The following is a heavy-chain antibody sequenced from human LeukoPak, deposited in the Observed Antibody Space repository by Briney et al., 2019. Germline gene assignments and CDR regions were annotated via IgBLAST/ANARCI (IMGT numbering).Heavy chain of an antibody. CDR3: ASSAAIWPPIFDY. J-gene: IGHJ4*02. CDR1: GGSISSYY. Sequence: PSETLSLTCTVSGGSISSYYWSWIRQPPGKGLEWIGYIYYSGSTNYNPSLKSRVTISVDTSKNQFSLKLSSVTAADTAVYYCASSAAIWPPIFDYWGQGTLVTVSS. D-gene: IGHD2-2*02. V-gene: IGHV4-59*08. CDR2: IYYSGST.